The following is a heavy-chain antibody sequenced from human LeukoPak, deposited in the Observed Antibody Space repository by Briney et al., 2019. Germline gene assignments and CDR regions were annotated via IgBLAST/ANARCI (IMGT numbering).Heavy chain of an antibody. D-gene: IGHD4-17*01. J-gene: IGHJ4*02. V-gene: IGHV4-39*01. CDR2: IYYSEST. CDR3: ARAPTVTFFDY. Sequence: WIRQPPGKGLEWIGSIYYSESTYYNPSLKSRVTISVDTSKNQFSLKLSSVTAADTAVYYCARAPTVTFFDYWGQGTLVTVSS.